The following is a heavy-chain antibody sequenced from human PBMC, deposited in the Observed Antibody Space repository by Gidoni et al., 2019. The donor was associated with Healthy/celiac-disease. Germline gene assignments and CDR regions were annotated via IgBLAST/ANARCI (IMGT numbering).Heavy chain of an antibody. V-gene: IGHV1-18*01. CDR1: GYTFTSYG. D-gene: IGHD2-2*01. CDR3: ARDLGVIVVVPAAMYDY. J-gene: IGHJ4*02. CDR2: ISAYNGTT. Sequence: VKVSCKASGYTFTSYGISWVRQAPGQGLEWMGWISAYNGTTNYAQKLQGRVTMTTDTSTSTAYMELRSRRSDDTAVYYCARDLGVIVVVPAAMYDYWGQGTLVTVSS.